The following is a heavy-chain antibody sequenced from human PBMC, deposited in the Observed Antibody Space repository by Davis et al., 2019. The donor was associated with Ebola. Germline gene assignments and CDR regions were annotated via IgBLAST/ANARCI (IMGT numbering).Heavy chain of an antibody. CDR1: GFTFSRFA. J-gene: IGHJ5*02. CDR2: ISYDGSNK. D-gene: IGHD6-13*01. Sequence: GGSLRLSCAASGFTFSRFAMHWVRQAPGKGLEWVAVISYDGSNKYYADSVKGRFTISRDNSKNTLYLQMNSLRAEDTAVYYCVAAAAAWGQGTLVTVSS. V-gene: IGHV3-30*03. CDR3: VAAAAA.